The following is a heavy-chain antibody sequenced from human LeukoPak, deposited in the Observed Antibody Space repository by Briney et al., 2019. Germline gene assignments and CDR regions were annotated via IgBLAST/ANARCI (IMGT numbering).Heavy chain of an antibody. Sequence: SETLSLTCTVSGGSINTSFWSWIRQPPGKGLEWIGYISSGGSTNYNPSLKSRVTISVDTSKNQFSLKLSSVTAADTAVYYCARGSAYYNYWGQGTLVPVSS. D-gene: IGHD3-3*01. CDR1: GGSINTSF. CDR3: ARGSAYYNY. V-gene: IGHV4-59*01. CDR2: ISSGGST. J-gene: IGHJ4*02.